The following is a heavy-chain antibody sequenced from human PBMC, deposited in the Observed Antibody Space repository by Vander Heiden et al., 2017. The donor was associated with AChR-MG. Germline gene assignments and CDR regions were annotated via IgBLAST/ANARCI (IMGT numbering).Heavy chain of an antibody. CDR3: ASEDHGNALGGEY. Sequence: QVQLVQSGAEGKKPGASVTVSCKASGYTFTSYAMHWVRQAPGQRLEWMGWINAGNGNTKYSQKFQGRVTITRDTSASTAYMELSSLRSEDTAVYYCASEDHGNALGGEYWGQGTLVTVSS. D-gene: IGHD2-15*01. CDR2: INAGNGNT. V-gene: IGHV1-3*01. CDR1: GYTFTSYA. J-gene: IGHJ4*02.